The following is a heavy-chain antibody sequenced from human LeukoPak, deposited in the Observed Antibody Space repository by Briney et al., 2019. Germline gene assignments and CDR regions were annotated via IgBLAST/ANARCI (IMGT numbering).Heavy chain of an antibody. CDR1: GFTFSSYA. J-gene: IGHJ6*02. D-gene: IGHD5-12*01. CDR3: ARDRVEIVATIYYYYGMDV. CDR2: ISYDGSNK. V-gene: IGHV3-30*04. Sequence: GGSLRLSCAASGFTFSSYAMHWVRQAPGKGLEWVAVISYDGSNKYYADSVKGRFTISRDNSKNTLYLQMNSLRAEDTAVYYCARDRVEIVATIYYYYGMDVWGQGTTVTVSS.